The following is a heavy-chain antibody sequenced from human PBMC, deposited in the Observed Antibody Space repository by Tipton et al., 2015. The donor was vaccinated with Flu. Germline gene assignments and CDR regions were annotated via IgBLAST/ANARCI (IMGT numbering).Heavy chain of an antibody. CDR3: ARETSPHDWFDP. J-gene: IGHJ5*02. D-gene: IGHD4-11*01. Sequence: SLRLSCAAFGFTFTTYAIHWVRQAPGKGLEWVAVISSNGHNKYYADSVKGRFTVSRDNVKNSLYLQMNSLRAEDTAVYYCARETSPHDWFDPWGQGILVTVSS. CDR1: GFTFTTYA. CDR2: ISSNGHNK. V-gene: IGHV3-30-3*01.